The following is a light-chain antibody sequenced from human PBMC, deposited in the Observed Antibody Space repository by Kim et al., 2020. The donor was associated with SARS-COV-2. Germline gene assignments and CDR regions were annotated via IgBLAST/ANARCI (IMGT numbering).Light chain of an antibody. V-gene: IGKV3-11*01. J-gene: IGKJ5*01. Sequence: LSPGEQATLSCRASQTVIDHLAWYQQKPGQAPRLLIYEASNGATGIPARFSGSGSGTDFTLTISGLEPEDSAVYYCQQRNNWPITFGQGTRLEIK. CDR3: QQRNNWPIT. CDR2: EAS. CDR1: QTVIDH.